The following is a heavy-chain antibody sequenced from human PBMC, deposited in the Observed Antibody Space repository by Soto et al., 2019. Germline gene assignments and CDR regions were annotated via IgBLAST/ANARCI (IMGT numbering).Heavy chain of an antibody. CDR2: ISDSSSTI. D-gene: IGHD3-22*01. CDR3: ARDDYPYYDNSSGYHFDY. J-gene: IGHJ4*02. V-gene: IGHV3-48*01. CDR1: GFTLSTYN. Sequence: PGGSLRLSCAASGFTLSTYNMNWVRQAPGKGLEWVSYISDSSSTIHYADSVKGRFTISRDNAKNSLYLQMNSLRAEDTAVYYCARDDYPYYDNSSGYHFDYWGQGALVTVSS.